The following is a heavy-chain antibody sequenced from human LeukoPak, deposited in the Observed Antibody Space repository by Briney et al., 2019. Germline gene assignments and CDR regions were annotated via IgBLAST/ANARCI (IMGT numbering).Heavy chain of an antibody. Sequence: GGSLRLSCAASGFTFSRYWMYWVRQAPGGGLVWVSHTNSDGSSTGYADSVKGRFTISRDNAKNTVYLQMNSLRAEDTAVYYCARDQLYCSGGYCYKDYWGQGTLVTVSS. CDR3: ARDQLYCSGGYCYKDY. V-gene: IGHV3-74*01. J-gene: IGHJ4*02. CDR1: GFTFSRYW. CDR2: TNSDGSST. D-gene: IGHD2-15*01.